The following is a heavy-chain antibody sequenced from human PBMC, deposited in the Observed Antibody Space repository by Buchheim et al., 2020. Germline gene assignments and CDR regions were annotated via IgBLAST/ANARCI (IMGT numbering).Heavy chain of an antibody. Sequence: QVQLQESGPGLVKPSQTLSLTCTVSGDSMERGGFYWNWIRQHPGMGLEFIGYMYNRGSTYFNPSLRSRVTISADTSKNQFSLKLSSVTAADTAVYFCARGTSRYYFDFWGQGTL. V-gene: IGHV4-31*03. CDR2: MYNRGST. CDR1: GDSMERGGFY. CDR3: ARGTSRYYFDF. D-gene: IGHD4/OR15-4a*01. J-gene: IGHJ4*02.